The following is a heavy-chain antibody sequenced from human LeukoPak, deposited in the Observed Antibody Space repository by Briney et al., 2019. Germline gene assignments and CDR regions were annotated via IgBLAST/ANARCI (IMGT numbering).Heavy chain of an antibody. CDR2: ISSDANIT. CDR1: GFTFSTYW. Sequence: PGGSLRLPCAASGFTFSTYWMHWVRQDPGKGLVWVSRISSDANITSYANPVKGRFTISRDNAKNTLYLQMNSLRAEDTALYYCATSARTYIGSSLDYWGQGTLVTVSS. J-gene: IGHJ4*02. D-gene: IGHD2-15*01. CDR3: ATSARTYIGSSLDY. V-gene: IGHV3-74*01.